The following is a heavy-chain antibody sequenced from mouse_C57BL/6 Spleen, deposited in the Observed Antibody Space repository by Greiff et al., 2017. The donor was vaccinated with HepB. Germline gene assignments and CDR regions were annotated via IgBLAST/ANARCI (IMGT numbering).Heavy chain of an antibody. CDR2: IDPEDGET. CDR3: ARQYGSSYVDYAMDY. J-gene: IGHJ4*01. V-gene: IGHV14-2*01. Sequence: DVKVQESGAELVKPGASVKLSCTASGFNIKDYYMHWVKQRTEQGLEWIGRIDPEDGETKYAPKFQGKATITADTSSNTAYLQLSSLTSEDTAVYYCARQYGSSYVDYAMDYWGQGTSVTVSS. D-gene: IGHD1-1*01. CDR1: GFNIKDYY.